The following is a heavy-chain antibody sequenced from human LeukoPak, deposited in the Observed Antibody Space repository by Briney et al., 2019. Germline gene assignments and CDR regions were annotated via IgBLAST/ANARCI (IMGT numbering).Heavy chain of an antibody. Sequence: ASVKVSCKASGYTFSSYGISWVRQAPGQGLEWMGWISVYNGNTNYAQKLQGRVTMTTDTSTSTAYMELRSLRSDDTAVYYCAKESSLTYLGEFLIWAEYWGQGTLVTVSS. V-gene: IGHV1-18*01. CDR2: ISVYNGNT. J-gene: IGHJ4*02. CDR3: AKESSLTYLGEFLIWAEY. CDR1: GYTFSSYG. D-gene: IGHD2/OR15-2a*01.